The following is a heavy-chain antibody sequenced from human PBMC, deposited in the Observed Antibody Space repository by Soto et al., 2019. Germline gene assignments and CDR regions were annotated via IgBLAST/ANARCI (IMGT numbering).Heavy chain of an antibody. CDR1: GFTLSVYA. V-gene: IGHV3-64*01. D-gene: IGHD6-6*01. CDR3: ARRARPDFYYMDV. J-gene: IGHJ6*03. CDR2: ISSNGVGT. Sequence: GGSLRLSCAASGFTLSVYALDWVRQAPGKGLEYVSGISSNGVGTYYANSVQGRFTISRDNSKNTVYLQMGSLRPEDMAVYYCARRARPDFYYMDVWGKGTTVTVSS.